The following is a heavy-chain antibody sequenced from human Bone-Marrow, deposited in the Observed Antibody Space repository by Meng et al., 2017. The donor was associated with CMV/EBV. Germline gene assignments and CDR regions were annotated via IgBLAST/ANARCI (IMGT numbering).Heavy chain of an antibody. CDR3: ASRRDGYNY. J-gene: IGHJ4*02. D-gene: IGHD5-24*01. Sequence: GESLKISCAASGFTVSSNYMSWVRQAPGKGLEWVSVIYSGGSTYYADSVRGRFTISRDNAKNSLYLQMNSLRPEDTAVYYCASRRDGYNYWGQGTLVTVSS. CDR1: GFTVSSNY. V-gene: IGHV3-53*01. CDR2: IYSGGST.